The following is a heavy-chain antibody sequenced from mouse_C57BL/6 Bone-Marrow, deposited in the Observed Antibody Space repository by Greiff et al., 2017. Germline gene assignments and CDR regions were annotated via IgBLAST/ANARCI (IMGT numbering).Heavy chain of an antibody. Sequence: DVKLVESGAELVRPGASVKLSCTASGFNIKDDYMHWVKQRPEQGLEWIGWIDPENGDTEYASKFQGKATITADTSSNTAYLQLSSLTSEDTAVYYCTTAHLLRGFAYWGQGTLVTVSA. CDR2: IDPENGDT. CDR1: GFNIKDDY. J-gene: IGHJ3*01. CDR3: TTAHLLRGFAY. D-gene: IGHD1-1*01. V-gene: IGHV14-4*01.